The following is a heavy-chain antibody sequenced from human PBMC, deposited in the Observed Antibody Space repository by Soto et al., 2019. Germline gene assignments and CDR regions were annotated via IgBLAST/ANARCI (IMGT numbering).Heavy chain of an antibody. CDR2: ISGSGGST. CDR3: ATYIHWGQLASSWFDP. CDR1: GFTFSSYA. J-gene: IGHJ5*02. V-gene: IGHV3-23*01. D-gene: IGHD6-13*01. Sequence: EVQLLESGGGLVQPGGSLRLSCAASGFTFSSYAMSWVRQAPGKGLEWVSAISGSGGSTYYADSVKGRFTISRDNSKNTLYLQMNSLRAEDTAVYYCATYIHWGQLASSWFDPWGQGTLVTVSS.